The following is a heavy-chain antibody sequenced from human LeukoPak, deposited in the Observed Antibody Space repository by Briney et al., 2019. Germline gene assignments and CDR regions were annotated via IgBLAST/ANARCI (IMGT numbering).Heavy chain of an antibody. V-gene: IGHV4-59*01. D-gene: IGHD2-15*01. J-gene: IGHJ4*02. Sequence: SETLSLTCTVSGGSISSYYWSWIRQPPGEGLEWIGYIYYSGSTNYNPSLKSRVTISVDTSKNQFSLKLSSVTAADTAVYYCARTPRIGSSFDYWGQGTLVTVSS. CDR3: ARTPRIGSSFDY. CDR1: GGSISSYY. CDR2: IYYSGST.